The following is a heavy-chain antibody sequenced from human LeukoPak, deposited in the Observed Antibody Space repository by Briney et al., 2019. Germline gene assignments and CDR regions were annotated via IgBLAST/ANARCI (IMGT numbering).Heavy chain of an antibody. CDR3: ARPGRYYYYGMDV. J-gene: IGHJ6*02. CDR1: GYTFTSYG. CDR2: ISAYNGNT. Sequence: ASVKVSCKASGYTFTSYGISWVRQAPGQGLEWMGWISAYNGNTNYAQKLHGRVTMTTDTSTSTAYMEPRSLRSDDTAVYYCARPGRYYYYGMDVWGQGTTVTVSS. D-gene: IGHD1-1*01. V-gene: IGHV1-18*01.